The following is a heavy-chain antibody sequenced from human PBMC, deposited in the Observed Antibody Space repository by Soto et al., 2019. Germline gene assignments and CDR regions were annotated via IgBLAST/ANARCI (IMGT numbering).Heavy chain of an antibody. J-gene: IGHJ3*02. V-gene: IGHV6-1*01. Sequence: SQTLSLTCAISGDSVSSNSAAWNWIRQSPSRGLEWLGRTYYRSKWYNDYAVSVKSRITINPDTSKKQFSLQLNSVTPEDTAVYYCARAGRTRLLGYCSGGSCYDAFDIWGQGTMVTVSS. CDR2: TYYRSKWYN. CDR3: ARAGRTRLLGYCSGGSCYDAFDI. CDR1: GDSVSSNSAA. D-gene: IGHD2-15*01.